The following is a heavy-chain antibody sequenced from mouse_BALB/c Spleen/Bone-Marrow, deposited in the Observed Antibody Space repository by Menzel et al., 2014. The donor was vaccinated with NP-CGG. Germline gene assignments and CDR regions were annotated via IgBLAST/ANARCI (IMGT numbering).Heavy chain of an antibody. J-gene: IGHJ2*01. CDR1: GYAFSSSW. D-gene: IGHD2-4*01. Sequence: VQLVESGPELMKPGASVKISCKASGYAFSSSWMNWVKQRPGQGLEWIGRIYPGDGDTNYNGKFKGKATLTADKSPSTAYMQLSSLTSVDSATYFCARWGITSYYFDYWGQGTTLSVSS. V-gene: IGHV1-82*01. CDR3: ARWGITSYYFDY. CDR2: IYPGDGDT.